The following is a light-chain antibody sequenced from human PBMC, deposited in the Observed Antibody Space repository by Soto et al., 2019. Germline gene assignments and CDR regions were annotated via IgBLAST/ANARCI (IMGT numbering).Light chain of an antibody. J-gene: IGLJ3*02. V-gene: IGLV1-44*01. Sequence: QSVLTQPPSASGTPGQRVTISCSGSSSNVGINTVTWYQHLPGTAPKLLIYRDEQRPSGVADRFSGSKSDTSASLAISGLQSEDEADYYCAAWDDSLDGWVFGGGTKLTVL. CDR2: RDE. CDR3: AAWDDSLDGWV. CDR1: SSNVGINT.